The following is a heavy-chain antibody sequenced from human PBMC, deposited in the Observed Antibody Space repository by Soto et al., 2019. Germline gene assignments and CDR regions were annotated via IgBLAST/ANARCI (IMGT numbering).Heavy chain of an antibody. V-gene: IGHV3-30*18. CDR1: GFTFSSYG. D-gene: IGHD1-20*01. CDR3: AKDTGYNNQSKYRPPYGMDV. Sequence: GGSLRLSCAASGFTFSSYGMHWVRQAPGKGLEWVAVISYDGSNKYYADSVKGRFTISRDNSKNTLYLQMNSLRAEDTAVYYCAKDTGYNNQSKYRPPYGMDVWGQGTTVTVSS. J-gene: IGHJ6*02. CDR2: ISYDGSNK.